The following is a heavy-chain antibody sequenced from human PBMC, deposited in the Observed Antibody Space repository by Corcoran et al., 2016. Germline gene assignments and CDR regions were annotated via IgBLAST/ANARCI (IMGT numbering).Heavy chain of an antibody. CDR3: AGAWGVLGSINWFDP. V-gene: IGHV1-18*01. CDR2: ISAYNGNT. D-gene: IGHD2-2*01. CDR1: GYTFTSYG. Sequence: QVQLVQSGAEVKKPGASVKVSCKASGYTFTSYGISWVRQAPGQGLEWMGWISAYNGNTNYAQKLQGRVTMTTDTSTSTAYMALRSRRSDDTAGDDRAGAWGVLGSINWFDPWGQGTLVTVSS. J-gene: IGHJ5*02.